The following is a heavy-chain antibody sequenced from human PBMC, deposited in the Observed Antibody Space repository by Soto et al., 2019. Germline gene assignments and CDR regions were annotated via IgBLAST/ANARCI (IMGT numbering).Heavy chain of an antibody. D-gene: IGHD3-3*01. V-gene: IGHV3-23*01. Sequence: EGQLLESGGGLVQPGGSLRLSCVVSGFSISNHAMAWFRQAPGEGLEWVAFISGGGQATHYVDSVKGRFIISRDNSKNMVFLQMNSLRIADTALYFCAKVGVATDGDYLWGQGTVVTVSS. CDR3: AKVGVATDGDYL. CDR1: GFSISNHA. CDR2: ISGGGQAT. J-gene: IGHJ5*02.